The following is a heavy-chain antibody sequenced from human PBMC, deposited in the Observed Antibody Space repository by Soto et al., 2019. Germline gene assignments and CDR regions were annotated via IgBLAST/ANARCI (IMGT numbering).Heavy chain of an antibody. Sequence: SETLSLTCAVSGGSISSSNWWSWVRQPPGKGLEWIGEIYHSGSTNYNPSLKSRVTISVDKSKNQFSLKLSSVTAADTAVYYCARVGYYDFWSGYYIRGVNYYYYGMDVWGQGTTVTVS. J-gene: IGHJ6*02. CDR3: ARVGYYDFWSGYYIRGVNYYYYGMDV. CDR1: GGSISSSNW. CDR2: IYHSGST. V-gene: IGHV4-4*02. D-gene: IGHD3-3*01.